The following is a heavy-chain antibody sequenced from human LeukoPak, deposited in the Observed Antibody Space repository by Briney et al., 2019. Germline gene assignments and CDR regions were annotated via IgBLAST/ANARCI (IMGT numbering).Heavy chain of an antibody. V-gene: IGHV4-59*01. D-gene: IGHD5-24*01. CDR1: GGSINSYY. Sequence: SETLSLTCTVSGGSINSYYWSWIRQPPGKGLEWIGFIYYSGSTNYNPSLKSRVTISVDTSKNQFSLKMSSVTAADTAVYYCARARDGHINNWFDPWGQGTLVTVSS. CDR2: IYYSGST. J-gene: IGHJ5*02. CDR3: ARARDGHINNWFDP.